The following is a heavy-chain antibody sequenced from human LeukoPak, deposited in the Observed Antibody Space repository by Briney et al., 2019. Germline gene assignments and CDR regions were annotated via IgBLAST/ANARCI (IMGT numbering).Heavy chain of an antibody. CDR1: GFTFSSYV. D-gene: IGHD6-19*01. CDR2: ISDSGGST. J-gene: IGHJ4*02. CDR3: AKRSGSTWGHFDY. Sequence: PGGSLRLSCAASGFTFSSYVMSWVRQAPGKGLEWVSTISDSGGSTYSADSVKGRFTISRDNSKNTLYLQMNSLRAEDTAVYYCAKRSGSTWGHFDYWGQGTLVTVSS. V-gene: IGHV3-23*01.